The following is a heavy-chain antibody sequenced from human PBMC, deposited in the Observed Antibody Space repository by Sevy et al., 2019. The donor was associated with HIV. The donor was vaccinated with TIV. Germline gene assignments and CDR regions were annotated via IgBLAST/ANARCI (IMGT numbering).Heavy chain of an antibody. V-gene: IGHV3-15*01. Sequence: GGSLRLSCAASGFTFSNAWMSWVRQAPGKGLEWVGRIKSKTDGGTTDYAAPVKGRFTISRDDSKITLYLQMNSLKTEDTAVYYCTTGRFHGSGGSCYVDYWGQGTLVTVSS. D-gene: IGHD2-15*01. CDR1: GFTFSNAW. CDR2: IKSKTDGGTT. J-gene: IGHJ4*02. CDR3: TTGRFHGSGGSCYVDY.